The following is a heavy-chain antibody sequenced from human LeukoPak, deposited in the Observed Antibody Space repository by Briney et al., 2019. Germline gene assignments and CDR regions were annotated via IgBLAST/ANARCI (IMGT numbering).Heavy chain of an antibody. CDR2: IYTSGST. J-gene: IGHJ6*02. D-gene: IGHD2-21*01. V-gene: IGHV4-4*07. Sequence: SETLSLTCTVSGGSISSYYWSWIRQPAGKGLEWIGRIYTSGSTNYNPSLKSRVTMSVDTSKNQFSLKLSSATAADTAVYYCARKVFSVVRNYYYYYGMDVWGQGTTVTVSS. CDR1: GGSISSYY. CDR3: ARKVFSVVRNYYYYYGMDV.